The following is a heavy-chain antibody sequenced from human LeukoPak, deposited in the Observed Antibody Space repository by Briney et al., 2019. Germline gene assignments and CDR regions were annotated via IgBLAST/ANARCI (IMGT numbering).Heavy chain of an antibody. CDR3: AKDGQNFNAMWDYFDS. CDR2: IGGGDT. D-gene: IGHD1-26*01. J-gene: IGHJ4*02. Sequence: GRSLRLSCTASGFDFSTYAMSWVRQAPGKGLEWVSGIGGGDTHYADSVKGRFIISRDNSKNTVELQMSSLRAEDTAVYYCAKDGQNFNAMWDYFDSWGRGTLVTVSS. CDR1: GFDFSTYA. V-gene: IGHV3-23*01.